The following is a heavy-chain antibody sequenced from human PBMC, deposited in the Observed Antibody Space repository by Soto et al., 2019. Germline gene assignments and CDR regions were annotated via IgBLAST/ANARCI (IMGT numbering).Heavy chain of an antibody. D-gene: IGHD3-10*01. J-gene: IGHJ6*02. CDR1: GGSISSSSYY. CDR3: ARQTACGWFGELCLPYYYGMDV. CDR2: IYYSGST. Sequence: QLQLQESGPGLVKPSETLSLTCTVSGGSISSSSYYWGWIRQPPGKGLEWIGSIYYSGSTYYNPSLKSRVTISVDTSKNQFSLKLSSVTAADTAVYYCARQTACGWFGELCLPYYYGMDVWGQGTTVTVSS. V-gene: IGHV4-39*01.